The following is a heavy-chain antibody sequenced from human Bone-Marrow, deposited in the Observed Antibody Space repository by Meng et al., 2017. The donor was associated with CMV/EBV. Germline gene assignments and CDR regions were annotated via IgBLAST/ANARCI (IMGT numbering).Heavy chain of an antibody. V-gene: IGHV4-4*07. CDR1: GGSISSYY. CDR3: ARGDLAPLDETYYFDY. CDR2: IYTSGST. D-gene: IGHD2-21*02. J-gene: IGHJ4*02. Sequence: QVRPPESGPGLVKPSETLSLTCTVSGGSISSYYWSWIRQPAGKGLEWIGRIYTSGSTNYNPSLKSRVTMSVDTSKNQFSLKLSSVTAADTAVYYCARGDLAPLDETYYFDYWGQGTLVTVSS.